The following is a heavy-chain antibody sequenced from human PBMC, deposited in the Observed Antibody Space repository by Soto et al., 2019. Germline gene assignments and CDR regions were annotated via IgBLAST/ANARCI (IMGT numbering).Heavy chain of an antibody. J-gene: IGHJ5*01. D-gene: IGHD4-17*01. CDR2: ISYDGSNK. V-gene: IGHV3-30*18. Sequence: QVQLVESGGGVVQPGRSLRLSCAASGFTFSTYGMHWVRQAPGKGLEWVALISYDGSNKYYADSVKGRFTISRDNSKNTLYLRMNSLRAEDTAVYYCAKDPYGDYGFNWFDFWGQGTLVTVSS. CDR3: AKDPYGDYGFNWFDF. CDR1: GFTFSTYG.